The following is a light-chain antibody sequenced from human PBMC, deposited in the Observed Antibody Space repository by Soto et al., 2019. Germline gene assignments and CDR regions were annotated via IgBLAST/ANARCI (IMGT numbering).Light chain of an antibody. CDR1: SGHSTYD. CDR3: QTWGSGIWV. CDR2: LSYDGSH. V-gene: IGLV4-69*01. J-gene: IGLJ3*02. Sequence: QSVLTQSPSASASLGASVKLTCTLSSGHSTYDIAWHQQQPDKGPRFLMKLSYDGSHTKGDGIPDRFSGSSSGAERFLSISSLQSDDEADYFCQTWGSGIWVFGGGTKVTVL.